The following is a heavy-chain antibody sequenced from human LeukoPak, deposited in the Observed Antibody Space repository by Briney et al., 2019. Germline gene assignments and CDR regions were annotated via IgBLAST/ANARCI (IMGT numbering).Heavy chain of an antibody. CDR2: IYSSGST. Sequence: SETLSLTCNVSGGSINGYYWSWIRQPPGKGLQWIGYIYSSGSTNYNPSLQSRVTISVDTSKNQFSLKLSSVTAADTAVYYCARTTMVRGTYYMDVWGKGTTVTISS. J-gene: IGHJ6*03. CDR1: GGSINGYY. CDR3: ARTTMVRGTYYMDV. V-gene: IGHV4-59*01. D-gene: IGHD3-10*01.